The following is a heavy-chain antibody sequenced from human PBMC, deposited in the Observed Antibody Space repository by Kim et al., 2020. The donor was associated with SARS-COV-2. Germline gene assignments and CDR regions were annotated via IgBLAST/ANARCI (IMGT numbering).Heavy chain of an antibody. D-gene: IGHD3-3*01. V-gene: IGHV3-15*01. J-gene: IGHJ4*02. Sequence: GGSLRLSCAASGFTFSNAWMSWVRQAPGKGLEWVGRIKSKTDGGTTDYAAPVKGRFTISRDDSKNTLYLQMNSLKTEDTAVYYCTAHDPDFWSGYYLDYWGQGTLVAVSS. CDR3: TAHDPDFWSGYYLDY. CDR2: IKSKTDGGTT. CDR1: GFTFSNAW.